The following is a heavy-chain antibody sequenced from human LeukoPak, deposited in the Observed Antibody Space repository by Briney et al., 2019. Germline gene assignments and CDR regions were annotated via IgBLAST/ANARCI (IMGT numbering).Heavy chain of an antibody. J-gene: IGHJ4*02. CDR3: ARGYLVVAARARSIFDY. D-gene: IGHD2-15*01. CDR1: GGSFSGSY. V-gene: IGHV4-34*01. Sequence: SETLSLTCAVYGGSFSGSYWSWIRQHPGKGLEWIGEINHSGSTNYNPSLKSRVTISVHTSKNQFSLKLSSVTAADTAVYYCARGYLVVAARARSIFDYWGQGTLVTVSS. CDR2: INHSGST.